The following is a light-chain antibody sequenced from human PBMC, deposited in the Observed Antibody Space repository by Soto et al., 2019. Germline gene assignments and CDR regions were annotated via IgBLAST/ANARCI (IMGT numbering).Light chain of an antibody. V-gene: IGKV1-39*01. CDR3: QQGYSISWT. Sequence: DIQMTHSPSSLSASVGDRVTVTCRASESISSYVNWYQQRPGKAPKVLIYGASTLKSGVQSRFSGSGSGTEFTLTISSLQPEDFATYYCQQGYSISWTFGQGTKV. J-gene: IGKJ1*01. CDR1: ESISSY. CDR2: GAS.